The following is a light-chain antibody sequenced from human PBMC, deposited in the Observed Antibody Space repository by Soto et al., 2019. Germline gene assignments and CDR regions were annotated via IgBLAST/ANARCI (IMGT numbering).Light chain of an antibody. CDR2: AAS. V-gene: IGKV1-39*01. Sequence: DIQMTQSPSSLSASVGDRVTITCLASQSISSYLNWYQQKPGKAPNLLMYAASSLQSGVPTRFSGSGSGTGFPLTISSLQPEDFATYYCQQSYSTPRTFGQGTTVDLK. CDR3: QQSYSTPRT. CDR1: QSISSY. J-gene: IGKJ1*01.